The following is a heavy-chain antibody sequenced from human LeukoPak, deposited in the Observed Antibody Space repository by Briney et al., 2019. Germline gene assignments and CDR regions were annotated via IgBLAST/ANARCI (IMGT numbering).Heavy chain of an antibody. D-gene: IGHD3-22*01. J-gene: IGHJ4*02. CDR3: AKESGGGDSSGYDDY. CDR1: GGSFSGYY. Sequence: TSETLSLTCAVYGGSFSGYYWSWIRQPPGKGLEWIGEINHSGSTNYNPSLKSRVTISVDTSKNQFSLKLSSVTAADTAVYYCAKESGGGDSSGYDDYWGQGTLVTVSS. CDR2: INHSGST. V-gene: IGHV4-34*01.